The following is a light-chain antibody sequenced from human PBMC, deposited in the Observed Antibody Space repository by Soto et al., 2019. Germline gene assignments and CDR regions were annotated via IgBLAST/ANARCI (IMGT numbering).Light chain of an antibody. V-gene: IGLV2-14*01. J-gene: IGLJ1*01. Sequence: QSVLTQPASVSGSPGQSITISCTGTSSDVGGYNYVSWYQHHPGKAPKLMIYEVSNRPSGVSNRFSGSKSGNTASLTISGLQAEDEADYYCSSYTSRTPCVFGTGTKVTVL. CDR1: SSDVGGYNY. CDR3: SSYTSRTPCV. CDR2: EVS.